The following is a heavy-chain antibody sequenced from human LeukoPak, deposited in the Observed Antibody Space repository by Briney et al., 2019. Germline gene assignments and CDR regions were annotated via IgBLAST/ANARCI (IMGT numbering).Heavy chain of an antibody. J-gene: IGHJ3*02. CDR1: GFTFTSSA. Sequence: GTSVKVCCKASGFTFTSSAMQWVRQARGQRLEWIGWIVVGSGNTNYAQKFQERVTITRDMSTSTAYMELSSLRSEDTAVYYCAGSGPGATAFDIWGQGTMVTVSS. V-gene: IGHV1-58*02. D-gene: IGHD1-26*01. CDR2: IVVGSGNT. CDR3: AGSGPGATAFDI.